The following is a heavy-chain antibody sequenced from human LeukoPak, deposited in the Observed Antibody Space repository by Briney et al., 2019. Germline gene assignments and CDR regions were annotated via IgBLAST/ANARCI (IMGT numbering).Heavy chain of an antibody. V-gene: IGHV1-8*01. CDR2: MHPNSGDT. D-gene: IGHD6-13*01. J-gene: IGHJ4*02. CDR1: GYTFTSYD. Sequence: ASVKVSCKASGYTFTSYDINWVRQATGRGLEWMGWMHPNSGDTGYAQKFQGRVTMTRDTSISTAYLKLSSLRSEDTAVYYCARVSPSGTSIDFDYWGQGTLVTVSS. CDR3: ARVSPSGTSIDFDY.